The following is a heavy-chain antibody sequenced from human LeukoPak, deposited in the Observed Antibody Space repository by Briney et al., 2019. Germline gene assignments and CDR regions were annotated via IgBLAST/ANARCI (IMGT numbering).Heavy chain of an antibody. Sequence: GGSLRLSCAASGFTFSSYSMNWVRQAPGKGLEWVSYISSSSNTIYYADSVKGRFTISRDNAQNSLYLQMNSLRDEDTAVYYCATSGSSRFDYWGQGTLVTVSS. D-gene: IGHD1-26*01. CDR2: ISSSSNTI. J-gene: IGHJ4*02. CDR3: ATSGSSRFDY. V-gene: IGHV3-48*02. CDR1: GFTFSSYS.